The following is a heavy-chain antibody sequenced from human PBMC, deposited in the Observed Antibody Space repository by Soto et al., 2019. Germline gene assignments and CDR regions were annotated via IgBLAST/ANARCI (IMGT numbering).Heavy chain of an antibody. J-gene: IGHJ6*02. V-gene: IGHV1-69*13. Sequence: SVKVSCKASGGTFSSYAISWVRQAPGQGLEWMGGIIPIFGTANYAQKFQGRVTITADESTSTAYMELSSLRSEDTAVYYCASRPRYCISTSCDVASKYYYDGMDVWG. CDR2: IIPIFGTA. CDR1: GGTFSSYA. D-gene: IGHD2-2*01. CDR3: ASRPRYCISTSCDVASKYYYDGMDV.